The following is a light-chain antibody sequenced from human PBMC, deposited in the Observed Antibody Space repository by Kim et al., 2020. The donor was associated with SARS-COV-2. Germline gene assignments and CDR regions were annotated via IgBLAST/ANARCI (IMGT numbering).Light chain of an antibody. CDR3: QQYNNWPT. CDR2: SAA. CDR1: QSISSN. J-gene: IGKJ4*01. Sequence: LSVSPGERASRSWRASQSISSNLAWYQQKPGQAPTLLIYSAAARGTGSPARFSGSGSGTEFTLTVSSLRSEDFAVYYCQQYNNWPTFGGGTKLEI. V-gene: IGKV3-15*01.